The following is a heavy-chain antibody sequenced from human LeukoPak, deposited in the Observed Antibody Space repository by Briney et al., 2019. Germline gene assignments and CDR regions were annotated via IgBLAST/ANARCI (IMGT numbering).Heavy chain of an antibody. V-gene: IGHV1-46*01. CDR1: GYTFTSYY. CDR3: ARGRLAVAGNAAILGY. Sequence: ASVKASCKASGYTFTSYYMHWVRQAPGQGLEWMGIINPSGGSTSYAQKFQGRVTMTRDTSTSTVYMEISSLRSEDTAVYSCARGRLAVAGNAAILGYWGQGTLVTVSS. CDR2: INPSGGST. D-gene: IGHD6-19*01. J-gene: IGHJ4*02.